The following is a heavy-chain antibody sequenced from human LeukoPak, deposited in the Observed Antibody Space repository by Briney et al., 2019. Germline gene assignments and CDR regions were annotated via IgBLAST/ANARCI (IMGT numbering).Heavy chain of an antibody. CDR2: ISSSSSTI. D-gene: IGHD2-2*01. V-gene: IGHV3-48*01. CDR1: GFTFDDYA. J-gene: IGHJ3*02. CDR3: ARESIVVVPTTMDDASDI. Sequence: GRSLRLSCAASGFTFDDYAMHWVRQAPGKGLEWVSYISSSSSTIYYADSVKGRFTISRDNAKNSLYLQMNSLRAEDTAVYYCARESIVVVPTTMDDASDIWGQGTMVTVSS.